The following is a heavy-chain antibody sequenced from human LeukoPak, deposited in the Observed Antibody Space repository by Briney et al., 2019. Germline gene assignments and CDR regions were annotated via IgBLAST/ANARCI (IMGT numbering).Heavy chain of an antibody. CDR2: IYASGST. V-gene: IGHV4-4*07. D-gene: IGHD3-10*01. J-gene: IGHJ5*02. CDR1: GGSISSYY. CDR3: ARNIYGSGTYLGFDP. Sequence: PSETLSLTCTVSGGSISSYYWSWIRQPAGKGLEWIGRIYASGSTNYNPSLKSRVTMSVDTSKNQFSLKLSSVTAADTAVYYCARNIYGSGTYLGFDPWGQGTLVTVSS.